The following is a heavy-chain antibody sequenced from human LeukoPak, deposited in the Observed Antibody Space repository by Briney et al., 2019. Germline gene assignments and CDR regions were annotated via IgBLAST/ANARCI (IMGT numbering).Heavy chain of an antibody. CDR2: ITTKRSNYAT. Sequence: GGSLRLSCAASGFXFSDSDIHWVRQASGKGLEWVGRITTKRSNYATAYTASVKGRFTISRHDSENTAYLQMNSLKTEDTALYYCTTYRSGHYWGQGTLVTVSS. J-gene: IGHJ4*02. V-gene: IGHV3-73*01. CDR3: TTYRSGHY. CDR1: GFXFSDSD. D-gene: IGHD6-19*01.